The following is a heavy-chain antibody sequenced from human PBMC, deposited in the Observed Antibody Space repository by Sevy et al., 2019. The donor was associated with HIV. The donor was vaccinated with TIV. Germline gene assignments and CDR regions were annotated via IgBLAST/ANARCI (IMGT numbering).Heavy chain of an antibody. V-gene: IGHV3-21*01. Sequence: RLSCAASGFTFSTSTMNWVRQAPGKGLEWVSLMTSSGSYILYADSVKGRFTISRDNAKNSVFLQMNSLRVEDTAVYYCVRDGWNYWGQRTLVTVSS. J-gene: IGHJ4*02. CDR2: MTSSGSYI. CDR1: GFTFSTST. D-gene: IGHD2-15*01. CDR3: VRDGWNY.